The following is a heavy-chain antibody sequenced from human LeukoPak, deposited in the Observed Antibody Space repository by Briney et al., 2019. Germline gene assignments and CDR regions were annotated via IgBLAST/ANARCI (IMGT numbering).Heavy chain of an antibody. D-gene: IGHD3-3*01. CDR1: GGSISSYY. J-gene: IGHJ3*02. CDR2: IYYSGST. V-gene: IGHV4-59*08. Sequence: SETLSLTCTVSGGSISSYYWSWIRQPPGKALEWIGYIYYSGSTNYNPSLKSRVTISVDTSKNQFSLKLSSVTAADTAVYYCARRGRVSPPYASDIWGQRTMVTVSS. CDR3: ARRGRVSPPYASDI.